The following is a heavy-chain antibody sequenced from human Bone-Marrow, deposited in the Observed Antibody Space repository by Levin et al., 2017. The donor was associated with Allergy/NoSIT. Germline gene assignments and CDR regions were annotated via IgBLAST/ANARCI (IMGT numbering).Heavy chain of an antibody. V-gene: IGHV4-59*01. J-gene: IGHJ4*02. CDR3: ARVARTGYYFDY. Sequence: SETLSLTCTVSGGSISSYYWSWIRQPPGKGLEWIGYIYYSGSTNYNPSLKSRVTISVDTSKNQFSLKLSSVTAADTAVYYCARVARTGYYFDYWGQGTLVTVSS. CDR2: IYYSGST. CDR1: GGSISSYY. D-gene: IGHD3-10*01.